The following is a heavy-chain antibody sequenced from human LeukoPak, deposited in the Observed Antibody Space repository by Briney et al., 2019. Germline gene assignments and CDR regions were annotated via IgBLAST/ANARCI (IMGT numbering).Heavy chain of an antibody. CDR3: AREWGYCSSTSCSYGMDV. D-gene: IGHD2-2*01. Sequence: GGSLRLSCAASGFTFSSYWMSWVRQAPGKGLGWVANIKQDGSEKYYVDSVKGRFTISRDNAKNSLYLQMNSLRAEDTAVYSCAREWGYCSSTSCSYGMDVWGKGTTVTVSS. CDR1: GFTFSSYW. J-gene: IGHJ6*04. CDR2: IKQDGSEK. V-gene: IGHV3-7*03.